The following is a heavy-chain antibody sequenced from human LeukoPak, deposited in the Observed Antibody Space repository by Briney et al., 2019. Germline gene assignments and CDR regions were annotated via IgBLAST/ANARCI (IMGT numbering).Heavy chain of an antibody. D-gene: IGHD6-13*01. CDR3: ARRVGSSSWFFDY. Sequence: GESLQISCKGYGYSFTSYWIAWGCPMPGKGLEWMGIIYPGDSDTRYSPSFQGQVTISADKSISTAYLQWSSLKASDTAMYYCARRVGSSSWFFDYWGQGTLVTVSS. J-gene: IGHJ4*02. CDR1: GYSFTSYW. V-gene: IGHV5-51*01. CDR2: IYPGDSDT.